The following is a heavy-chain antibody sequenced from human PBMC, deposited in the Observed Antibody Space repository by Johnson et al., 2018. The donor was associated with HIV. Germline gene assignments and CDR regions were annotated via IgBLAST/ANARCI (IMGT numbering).Heavy chain of an antibody. CDR2: LTYSGGGT. Sequence: VQLVESGGGLVQPGGSLRLSCVASGFTFGSYAMSWVRQAPGKGLEWVSGLTYSGGGTYYADSVEGRFAISRDNSKNILYLQMNILRAEDTALYYCAKEGIIPTAASVGPPVDLDFWGQGTTVTVSS. D-gene: IGHD4-17*01. J-gene: IGHJ3*01. CDR1: GFTFGSYA. V-gene: IGHV3-23*04. CDR3: AKEGIIPTAASVGPPVDLDF.